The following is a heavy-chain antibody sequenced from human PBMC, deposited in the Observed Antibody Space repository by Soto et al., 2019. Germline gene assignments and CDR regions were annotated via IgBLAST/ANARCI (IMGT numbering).Heavy chain of an antibody. CDR1: GDSISNLDYF. V-gene: IGHV4-30-4*01. Sequence: SETLSVTCSVSGDSISNLDYFWAWIRQPPGQALEYIGYIYKSATTYYNPSFESRVAISVDTSKSQFSLNVTSVTAADTAVYFCARGRYCLTGRCFPNWFDSWGQGALVTVSS. CDR3: ARGRYCLTGRCFPNWFDS. CDR2: IYKSATT. J-gene: IGHJ5*01. D-gene: IGHD7-27*01.